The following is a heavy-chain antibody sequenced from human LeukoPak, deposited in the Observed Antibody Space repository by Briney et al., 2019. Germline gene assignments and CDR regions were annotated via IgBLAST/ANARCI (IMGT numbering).Heavy chain of an antibody. Sequence: GASVKVSCKASGYTFTRYYMHWVRQAPGQGLEWMGCINPNSGGTNYAQKFQGRVTMTRDTSISTAYMEVSRLRSDDTAVYNRARGGEEVAFDIWGQGTMVTVSS. J-gene: IGHJ3*02. D-gene: IGHD3-10*01. V-gene: IGHV1-2*02. CDR1: GYTFTRYY. CDR2: INPNSGGT. CDR3: ARGGEEVAFDI.